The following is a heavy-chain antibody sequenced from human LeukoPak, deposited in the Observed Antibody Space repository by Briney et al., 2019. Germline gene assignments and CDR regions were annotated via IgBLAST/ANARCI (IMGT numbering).Heavy chain of an antibody. J-gene: IGHJ6*03. V-gene: IGHV4-38-2*02. CDR2: IYYSGST. CDR1: AYSISSGHY. CDR3: ARDISPGITMARGAPGNTGYIDA. D-gene: IGHD3-10*01. Sequence: SETLSLTCTVSAYSISSGHYWGWIRQPPGKGLEWIGNIYYSGSTYYNPSLKSRVTISVDTSKNQFSLKLSSVTAADTAVYYCARDISPGITMARGAPGNTGYIDAWGKGTTVTVSS.